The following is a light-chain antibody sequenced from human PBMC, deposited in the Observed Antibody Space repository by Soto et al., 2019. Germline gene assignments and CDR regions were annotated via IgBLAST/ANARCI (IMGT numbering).Light chain of an antibody. V-gene: IGKV3-20*01. CDR3: QQHGSSPIT. Sequence: EIVLTQSPGTLSLSPGERGTLSCRASQSVSSNYLAWYQQKPGQAPRLLIYRTSTRPAAIPDRFSGSGSGTDFTLTISRLEPEDFAVYYCQQHGSSPITFGQGTRLEIK. CDR2: RTS. CDR1: QSVSSNY. J-gene: IGKJ5*01.